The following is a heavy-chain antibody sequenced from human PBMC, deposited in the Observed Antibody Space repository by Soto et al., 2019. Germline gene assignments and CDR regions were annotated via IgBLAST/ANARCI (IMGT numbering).Heavy chain of an antibody. V-gene: IGHV1-18*04. CDR3: ARLGVTTSVYYYTMDV. CDR1: CLCLINYG. CDR2: ISAYNGNT. J-gene: IGHJ6*02. Sequence: GXSGKVCCKASCLCLINYGFTWVRQAPGQGLEWMGWISAYNGNTIYAQNLQGRLTMTRDTSTSTAYMELRSLRSDDTAVYYCARLGVTTSVYYYTMDVWGQGTTVTVSS. D-gene: IGHD4-4*01.